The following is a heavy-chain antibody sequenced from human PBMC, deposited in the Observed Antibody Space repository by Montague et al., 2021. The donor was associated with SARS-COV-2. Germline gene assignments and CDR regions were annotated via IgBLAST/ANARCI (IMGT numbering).Heavy chain of an antibody. V-gene: IGHV4-59*01. CDR2: IYYSGST. CDR1: NGSIGSYY. J-gene: IGHJ5*02. CDR3: AREGLNNWFDP. Sequence: SETLSLTCTVSNGSIGSYYWSWVRQPPGKRLEWIGYIYYSGSTNYNPSLESRVTMSVDTAKNQFSLKLRPVTAADTAVYFCAREGLNNWFDPWGKGTLVIVSS.